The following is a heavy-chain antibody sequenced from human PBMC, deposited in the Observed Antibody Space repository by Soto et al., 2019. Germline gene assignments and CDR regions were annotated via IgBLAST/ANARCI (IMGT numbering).Heavy chain of an antibody. CDR1: GGSISSYY. V-gene: IGHV4-59*12. J-gene: IGHJ4*02. D-gene: IGHD4-17*01. Sequence: PSETLSLTCTVSGGSISSYYWSWIRQPPGKGQEWIGYIYYSGSTNYNPSLKSRVTISVDTSKNQFSLKLSSVTAADLAVYYCSSDRSRIHDYGDYVNGFYHLDYWGQGTLVTVSS. CDR3: SSDRSRIHDYGDYVNGFYHLDY. CDR2: IYYSGST.